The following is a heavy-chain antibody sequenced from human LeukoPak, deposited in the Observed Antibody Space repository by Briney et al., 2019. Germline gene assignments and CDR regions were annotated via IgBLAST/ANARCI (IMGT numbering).Heavy chain of an antibody. J-gene: IGHJ4*02. V-gene: IGHV6-1*01. D-gene: IGHD6-19*01. CDR3: ARAWHSSGWPSWYFDY. Sequence: SQTLSLTCAISGDSVSSNSAAWNWIRQSPSRGLEWLGRTYYRSKWYNDYAVSVKSRITINPDTSKNQFSLQLNSVTPEDTAVYYCARAWHSSGWPSWYFDYWGQGTLVTVSS. CDR1: GDSVSSNSAA. CDR2: TYYRSKWYN.